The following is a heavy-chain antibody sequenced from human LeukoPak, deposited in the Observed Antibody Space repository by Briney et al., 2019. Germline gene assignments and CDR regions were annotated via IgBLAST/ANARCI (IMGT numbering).Heavy chain of an antibody. CDR3: VRDGRPLDY. D-gene: IGHD3/OR15-3a*01. J-gene: IGHJ4*02. Sequence: GGSLRLSCAASGFTFNTYTMNWVRQPPGKGLEWVANIKQDGGERYYVDSVRGRFTISRDNSKNSLYLQMNSLRAEDTAVYYCVRDGRPLDYWGQGTLVIVS. V-gene: IGHV3-7*01. CDR2: IKQDGGER. CDR1: GFTFNTYT.